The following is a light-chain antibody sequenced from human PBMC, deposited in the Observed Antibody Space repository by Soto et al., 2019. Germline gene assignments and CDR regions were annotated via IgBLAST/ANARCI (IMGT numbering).Light chain of an antibody. CDR3: SSYTSGGTLAFV. V-gene: IGLV2-14*01. CDR1: SSDVANSNY. J-gene: IGLJ1*01. Sequence: QSVLTQPASVSGSPGQSITISCTGTSSDVANSNYVSWYQQHPGKAPKLMIYEVTYRPSGVSNRFSGSKSGNTASLTISGLQAEDEADYYCSSYTSGGTLAFVFGTGTKVNVL. CDR2: EVT.